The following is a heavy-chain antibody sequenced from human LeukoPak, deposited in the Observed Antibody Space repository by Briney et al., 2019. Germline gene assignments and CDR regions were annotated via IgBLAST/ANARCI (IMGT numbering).Heavy chain of an antibody. J-gene: IGHJ3*02. CDR1: GGSISSGGYY. V-gene: IGHV4-31*03. CDR3: ARESALDAFDI. Sequence: PSQTLSLTCTVSGGSISSGGYYWSWIRQHPGKGLEWIGYIYYSGSTYYNQSLKSRVTISVDTSKNQFSLKLSSVTAADTAVYYCARESALDAFDIWGQGTMVTVSS. CDR2: IYYSGST.